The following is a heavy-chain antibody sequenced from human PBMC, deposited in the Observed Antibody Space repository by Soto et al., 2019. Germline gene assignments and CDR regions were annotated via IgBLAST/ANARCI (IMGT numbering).Heavy chain of an antibody. Sequence: SETLSLTCTVSGGSISSDYWSWIRQPPGKGLEWIGYIYYSGSTNSNPSLKRRVTISVATSKTQFSLKLSSVTAADTSVYYCARDHPPIFGVAKRKGRMDVWGQGTTVTVSS. CDR3: ARDHPPIFGVAKRKGRMDV. D-gene: IGHD3-3*01. CDR2: IYYSGST. J-gene: IGHJ6*02. CDR1: GGSISSDY. V-gene: IGHV4-59*01.